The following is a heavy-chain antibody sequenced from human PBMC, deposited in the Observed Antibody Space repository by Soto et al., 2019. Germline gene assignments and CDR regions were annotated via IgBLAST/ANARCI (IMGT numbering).Heavy chain of an antibody. CDR3: ARTAATPRRAHAFDI. D-gene: IGHD2-15*01. Sequence: QLQLQESGPGLVKPSETLSLTCTVSGGSISSSSYYWGWIRQPPGKGLEWIGSIYYSGSTYYNPSLKSRVTISVDTSKNQFSLKLSSVTAADTAVYYCARTAATPRRAHAFDIWGQGTMVTVSS. J-gene: IGHJ3*02. CDR1: GGSISSSSYY. V-gene: IGHV4-39*01. CDR2: IYYSGST.